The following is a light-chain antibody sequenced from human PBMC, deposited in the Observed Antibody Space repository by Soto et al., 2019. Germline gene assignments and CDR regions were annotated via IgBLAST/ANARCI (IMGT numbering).Light chain of an antibody. CDR3: QQRSNWPSGT. J-gene: IGKJ3*01. V-gene: IGKV3-11*01. Sequence: EIVLTQSPATLSLSPGERATLSWRASQSVSSYLAWYQQKPGQAPRLLIYDASNRATGIPARFSGGGSGTDFTLTISSLEPEDFAVYYCQQRSNWPSGTFGPGTKVDIK. CDR1: QSVSSY. CDR2: DAS.